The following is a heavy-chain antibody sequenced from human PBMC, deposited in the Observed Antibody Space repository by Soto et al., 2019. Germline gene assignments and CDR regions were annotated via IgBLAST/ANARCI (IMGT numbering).Heavy chain of an antibody. CDR1: GGAFSSYA. CDR2: IIPIFGTA. Sequence: SVKVSCTVSGGAFSSYAISWVGQAPGQGLEWMGGIIPIFGTANYAQKFQGRVTITADGSTSTAYMELSSLRSEDTSVYSWARGGQYYDFRSGDPSYYYYGRDVCGQGTTVTVSS. CDR3: ARGGQYYDFRSGDPSYYYYGRDV. V-gene: IGHV1-69*01. J-gene: IGHJ6*02. D-gene: IGHD3-3*01.